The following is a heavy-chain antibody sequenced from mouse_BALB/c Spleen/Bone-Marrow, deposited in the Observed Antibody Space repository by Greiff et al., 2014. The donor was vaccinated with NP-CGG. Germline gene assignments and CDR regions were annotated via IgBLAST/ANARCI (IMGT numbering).Heavy chain of an antibody. D-gene: IGHD3-2*02. CDR1: GFSLTNYG. V-gene: IGHV2-9*02. J-gene: IGHJ4*01. Sequence: VKLMESEPGLVAPSQSLSITCTVSGFSLTNYGVHWVRQPPGKGLEWLGVIWAGGSTNYNSALMSRLSISKDNSKSQVFLKMISLQTDDTAMYYCARVTSSAVGAMDYWGQGTSVTVSS. CDR3: ARVTSSAVGAMDY. CDR2: IWAGGST.